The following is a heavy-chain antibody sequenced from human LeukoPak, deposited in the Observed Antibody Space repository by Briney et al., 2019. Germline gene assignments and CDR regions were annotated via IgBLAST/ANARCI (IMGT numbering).Heavy chain of an antibody. CDR1: GFTFSSYA. J-gene: IGHJ4*02. CDR3: ASGYYDYVWGSYRSPNLGY. D-gene: IGHD3-16*02. Sequence: PGGSLRLSCAASGFTFSSYAMSWVRQAPGKGLEWVSAISGSGGSTYYADSVKGRFTISRDNSKNTLYLQMNSLRAEDTAVYYCASGYYDYVWGSYRSPNLGYWGQGTLVTVSS. CDR2: ISGSGGST. V-gene: IGHV3-23*01.